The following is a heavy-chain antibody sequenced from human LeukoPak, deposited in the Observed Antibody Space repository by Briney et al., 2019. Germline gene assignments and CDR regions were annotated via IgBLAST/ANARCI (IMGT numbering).Heavy chain of an antibody. J-gene: IGHJ4*02. V-gene: IGHV3-23*01. CDR3: AKDRDGYIDGIPDY. D-gene: IGHD3-22*01. CDR1: GFTFSSYA. CDR2: ISGSGGST. Sequence: GGSLRLSCAASGFTFSSYAMSWVRQAPGKGLEWVSAISGSGGSTYYADSAKGRFTISRDNSKNTLYLQMNSLRAEDTAVYYCAKDRDGYIDGIPDYWGQGTLVTVSS.